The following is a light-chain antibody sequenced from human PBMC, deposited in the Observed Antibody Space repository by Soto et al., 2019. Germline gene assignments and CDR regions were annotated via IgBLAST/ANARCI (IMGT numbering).Light chain of an antibody. V-gene: IGLV4-69*01. CDR2: LHSDGSH. CDR3: QSWGTGIEV. J-gene: IGLJ2*01. CDR1: SGHSSYA. Sequence: QSVLTQSPSASASLGASVKLTCTLSSGHSSYAIAWHQQQPEKGPRYLMKLHSDGSHSKGDGIPDRFSGSSAGAERYLTISRLQSEDEADYCCQSWGTGIEVFGAGTKVTVL.